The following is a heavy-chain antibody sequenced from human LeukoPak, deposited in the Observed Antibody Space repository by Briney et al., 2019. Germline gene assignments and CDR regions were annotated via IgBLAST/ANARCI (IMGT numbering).Heavy chain of an antibody. V-gene: IGHV1-18*01. CDR2: ISAYNGNT. D-gene: IGHD3-22*01. CDR1: GYTFTSYG. CDR3: ARVTMIVGAPRGFDY. Sequence: ASVKLSCTASGYTFTSYGISWVRQAPGQGLEWMGCISAYNGNTNYAQKLQGRVTMTTDTSTSTAYMELRSLRSDDTAVYYCARVTMIVGAPRGFDYWGQGTLVTVSS. J-gene: IGHJ4*02.